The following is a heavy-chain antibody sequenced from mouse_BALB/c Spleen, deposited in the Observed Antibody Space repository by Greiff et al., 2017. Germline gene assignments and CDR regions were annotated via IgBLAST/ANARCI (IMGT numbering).Heavy chain of an antibody. CDR3: ARHEDYDYDGNAMDY. V-gene: IGHV2-6-2*01. Sequence: VQRVESGPDLVAPSQSLSITCTVSGFSLTSYGVHWVRQPPGKGLEWLVVLWSDGSTTYNSALKSRLSISKDNSKSQVFLKMNSLQTDDTAMYYCARHEDYDYDGNAMDYWGQGTSVTVSS. CDR1: GFSLTSYG. CDR2: LWSDGST. J-gene: IGHJ4*01. D-gene: IGHD2-4*01.